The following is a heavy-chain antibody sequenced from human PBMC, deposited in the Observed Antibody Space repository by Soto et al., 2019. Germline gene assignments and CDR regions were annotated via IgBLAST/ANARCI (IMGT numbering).Heavy chain of an antibody. CDR3: ARGFDYRWVY. V-gene: IGHV4-4*02. CDR1: GGSINTDYW. D-gene: IGHD3-16*01. J-gene: IGHJ4*02. Sequence: SETLSLTCAVSGGSINTDYWWSWVRQSPGKRLEWIGEIHHSVGTNYIQSLKSRVTMSLDKSNNQLSLKLSSVTAADTAVYHCARGFDYRWVYWGPGTLVTVSS. CDR2: IHHSVGT.